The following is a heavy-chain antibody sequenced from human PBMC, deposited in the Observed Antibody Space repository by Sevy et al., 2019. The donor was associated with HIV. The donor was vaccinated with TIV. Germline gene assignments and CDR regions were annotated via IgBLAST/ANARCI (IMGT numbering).Heavy chain of an antibody. CDR3: ARVGFYGSGKYFDY. V-gene: IGHV4-61*02. CDR1: GVSISSGTYY. Sequence: SETLSLTCTVSGVSISSGTYYWSWIRQPVGKGLEWIGRIYSGGSTNFNPSLKTRVTMSVDTSNNQFSLRLPSLTAADTAVYYCARVGFYGSGKYFDYWGLGTLVTVSS. CDR2: IYSGGST. J-gene: IGHJ4*02. D-gene: IGHD3-10*01.